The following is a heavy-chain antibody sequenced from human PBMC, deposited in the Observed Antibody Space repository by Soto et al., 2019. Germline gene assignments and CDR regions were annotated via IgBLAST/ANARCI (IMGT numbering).Heavy chain of an antibody. V-gene: IGHV1-8*02. D-gene: IGHD4-17*01. CDR3: ARLWSYGDYVAFDI. J-gene: IGHJ3*02. CDR2: MNPNSGNT. CDR1: GYTFTSYG. Sequence: ASVKVSCKASGYTFTSYGISWVRQATGQGLEWMGWMNPNSGNTGYAQKFQGRVTMTRNTSISTAYMELSSLRSEDTAVYYCARLWSYGDYVAFDIWGQGTMVTVSS.